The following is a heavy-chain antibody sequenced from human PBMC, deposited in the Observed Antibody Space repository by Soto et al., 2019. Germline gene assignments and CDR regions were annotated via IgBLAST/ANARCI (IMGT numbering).Heavy chain of an antibody. D-gene: IGHD2-2*01. Sequence: GESLKISCKGSGYRFTSYWIGWVRQMPGKGLEWMGIIYPGDSDTRYSPSFQGQVTIPADKSISTAYLQWSSLKASDTAMYYCARLESSSTSCSRYWGQGTLVTVSS. CDR2: IYPGDSDT. J-gene: IGHJ4*02. CDR1: GYRFTSYW. CDR3: ARLESSSTSCSRY. V-gene: IGHV5-51*01.